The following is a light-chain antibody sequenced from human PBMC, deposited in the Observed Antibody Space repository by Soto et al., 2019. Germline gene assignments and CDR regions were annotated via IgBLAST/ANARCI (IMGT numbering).Light chain of an antibody. V-gene: IGLV2-23*01. CDR2: ESS. J-gene: IGLJ2*01. CDR3: GSCARSSTVV. Sequence: QSALTQPASVSGSPGQSMTISRTGTSSDVGSYNLVSWYQQHPGKAPKLMIYESSKRPSGVSNHVSGSKSGNTASLTISGLRAEDEADYYWGSCARSSTVVFGGGTKLTVL. CDR1: SSDVGSYNL.